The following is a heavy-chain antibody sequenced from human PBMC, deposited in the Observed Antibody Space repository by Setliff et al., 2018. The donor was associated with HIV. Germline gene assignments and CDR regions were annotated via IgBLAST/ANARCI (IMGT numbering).Heavy chain of an antibody. V-gene: IGHV4-4*09. CDR3: ATLDPSGGNFLAY. Sequence: SETLSLTCSVSGDSISGYYWTWIRQPPGKGLEWIWYIYTGGSTNYNPSLKSRVTISVDTSKNQFSLKLSSVTAADTAVYYCATLDPSGGNFLAYWGQGTLVTVSS. CDR2: IYTGGST. CDR1: GDSISGYY. J-gene: IGHJ4*02. D-gene: IGHD2-21*02.